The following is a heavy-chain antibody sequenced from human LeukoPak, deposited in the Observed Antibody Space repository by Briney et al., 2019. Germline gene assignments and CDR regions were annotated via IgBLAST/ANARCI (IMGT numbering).Heavy chain of an antibody. Sequence: SETLSLTCAVYGGSFSGYYWSWIRQPPGKGLEWIGEINHSGSTNYNPSLKSRVTISVDTSKNQFSLKLGSVTAEDTAVYYCARSFPGGYGDYGNWLDPWGQGTLVTVSS. V-gene: IGHV4-34*01. D-gene: IGHD4-17*01. CDR3: ARSFPGGYGDYGNWLDP. J-gene: IGHJ5*02. CDR2: INHSGST. CDR1: GGSFSGYY.